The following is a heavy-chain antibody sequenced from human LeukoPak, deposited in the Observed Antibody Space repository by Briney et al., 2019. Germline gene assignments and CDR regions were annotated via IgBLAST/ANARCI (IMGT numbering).Heavy chain of an antibody. Sequence: GASVKVPCKASGYTFTGYYMHWLRQAPGQGLEWMGWINPNNGDTKYAQKFQGRVTMTRDTSISTAYMELSRMTSDDTAVYYCAREIPSTINGFDIWGQGTVITVSS. CDR3: AREIPSTINGFDI. D-gene: IGHD1-14*01. J-gene: IGHJ3*02. CDR1: GYTFTGYY. V-gene: IGHV1-2*02. CDR2: INPNNGDT.